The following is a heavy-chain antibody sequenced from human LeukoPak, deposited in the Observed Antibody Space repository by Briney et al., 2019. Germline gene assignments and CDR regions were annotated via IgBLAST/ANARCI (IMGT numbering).Heavy chain of an antibody. CDR3: TRRRGGWGEGEFDF. V-gene: IGHV4-4*09. CDR2: IHTSGST. J-gene: IGHJ4*02. Sequence: SETLSLTCTVSGGSISGVYWNWIRQPPRKGLEWDGYIHTSGSTSFNPSLKSRLSFSIDTSKNQVSLRLSSVTATDTAVYYCTRRRGGWGEGEFDFWGQGIPVTVST. CDR1: GGSISGVY. D-gene: IGHD3-16*01.